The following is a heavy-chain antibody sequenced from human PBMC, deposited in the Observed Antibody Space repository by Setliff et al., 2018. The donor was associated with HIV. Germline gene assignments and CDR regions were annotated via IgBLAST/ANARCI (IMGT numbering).Heavy chain of an antibody. V-gene: IGHV3-23*01. CDR2: IGGSGGST. CDR3: ARGLGYCGGSSCLYYFDY. J-gene: IGHJ4*02. Sequence: GGSLRLSCAASGFLFSDHGMSWVRQAPGKGLEWVSGIGGSGGSTYYADSVKGRFTVSRDNSRNTFYLQMNSLRPDDTAVYYCARGLGYCGGSSCLYYFDYWGQGTLVTVSS. D-gene: IGHD2-15*01. CDR1: GFLFSDHG.